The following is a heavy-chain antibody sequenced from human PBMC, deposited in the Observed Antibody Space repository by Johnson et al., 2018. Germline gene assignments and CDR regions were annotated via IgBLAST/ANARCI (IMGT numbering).Heavy chain of an antibody. CDR3: ARELGTMMVVVMTLPDAFGI. D-gene: IGHD3-22*01. CDR2: IYYSGST. J-gene: IGHJ3*02. CDR1: GGSISSSSYY. Sequence: QVQLQESGPGLVKPSETLSLTCTVSGGSISSSSYYWGWIRQPPGKGLEWIGGIYYSGSTYYNPALKIRVPISVDTSKNQFSLKLSSVTAADTAVYYCARELGTMMVVVMTLPDAFGIWGQGTMVTVSS. V-gene: IGHV4-39*07.